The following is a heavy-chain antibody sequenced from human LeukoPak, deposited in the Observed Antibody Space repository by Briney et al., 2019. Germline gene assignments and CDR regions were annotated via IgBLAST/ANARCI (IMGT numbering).Heavy chain of an antibody. V-gene: IGHV1-8*01. CDR1: GYTFTSYV. CDR2: MNPNSGNT. J-gene: IGHJ5*02. Sequence: ASVKVSCKASGYTFTSYVINWVRQATGQGLEWMGWMNPNSGNTRYAQKFQGRVTMTRNTSISTAYMELSSLRSEDTAVYYCARGRGTAMVNWFDPWGQGTLVTVSS. D-gene: IGHD5-18*01. CDR3: ARGRGTAMVNWFDP.